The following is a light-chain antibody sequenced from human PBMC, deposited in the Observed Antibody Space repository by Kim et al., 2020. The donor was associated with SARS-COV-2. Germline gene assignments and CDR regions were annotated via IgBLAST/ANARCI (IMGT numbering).Light chain of an antibody. CDR1: NMGTKN. Sequence: SVPLGQTARITCGGINMGTKNVHWFQQKPGQAPVLVICGDSNRPSGIPERFSGSNSGNTATLTISRAQPGDEADYYCQVWDSSTGVFGGGTQLTVL. CDR3: QVWDSSTGV. J-gene: IGLJ3*02. V-gene: IGLV3-9*01. CDR2: GDS.